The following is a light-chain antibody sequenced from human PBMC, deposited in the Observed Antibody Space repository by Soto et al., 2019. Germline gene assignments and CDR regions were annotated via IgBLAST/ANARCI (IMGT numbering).Light chain of an antibody. Sequence: VVTQEPSLTVSPGGTVTLTCGSSTGAVTSGHYPYWFQQKPGQAPRTLICDTSNKHSWTPARFSGSLLGGKAALTLSGAQPEDEAEYYCLLSYSGARGVFGTGTKVTVL. J-gene: IGLJ1*01. CDR1: TGAVTSGHY. V-gene: IGLV7-46*01. CDR2: DTS. CDR3: LLSYSGARGV.